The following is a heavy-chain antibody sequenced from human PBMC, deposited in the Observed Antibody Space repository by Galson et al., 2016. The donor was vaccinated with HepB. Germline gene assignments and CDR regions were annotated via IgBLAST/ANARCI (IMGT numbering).Heavy chain of an antibody. CDR1: GYILSKIS. CDR2: FDPEGGET. J-gene: IGHJ4*02. V-gene: IGHV1-24*01. CDR3: VTGIAASGSLFYFDY. D-gene: IGHD6-13*01. Sequence: SCKVSGYILSKISMHWVRQAPGKGLEWMGGFDPEGGETIYAQKFQGRVTMTEDISTDTAYMQLSSLRSEDTAIYYCVTGIAASGSLFYFDYWGQGFSVTVSS.